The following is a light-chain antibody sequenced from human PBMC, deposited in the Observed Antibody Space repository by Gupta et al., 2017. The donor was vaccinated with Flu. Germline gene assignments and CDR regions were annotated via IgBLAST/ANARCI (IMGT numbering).Light chain of an antibody. CDR1: QSISSY. J-gene: IGKJ2*02. CDR3: QQSYSTPRT. Sequence: DIQMTQSPSSLPACVGDRVTITCRASQSISSYLNWYQQKPGKAPKLLIYSASSLQSGVPSRFSGSGSGTDFTLTISSLQPEDFATYYCQQSYSTPRTFGQGTKLEI. V-gene: IGKV1-39*01. CDR2: SAS.